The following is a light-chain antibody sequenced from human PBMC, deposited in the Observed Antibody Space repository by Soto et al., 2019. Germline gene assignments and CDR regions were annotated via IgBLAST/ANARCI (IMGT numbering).Light chain of an antibody. V-gene: IGLV1-40*01. CDR3: QSYDSSLSGWV. CDR1: RSNIGAGYD. Sequence: QSALTQPPSVSGAPGQRVTISCTGSRSNIGAGYDVHWYQQLPGTAPKLLIYGNSNRPSGVPDRFSGSKSGTSASLAITGLQAEDEAGYYCQSYDSSLSGWVFGGGTKLTVL. J-gene: IGLJ2*01. CDR2: GNS.